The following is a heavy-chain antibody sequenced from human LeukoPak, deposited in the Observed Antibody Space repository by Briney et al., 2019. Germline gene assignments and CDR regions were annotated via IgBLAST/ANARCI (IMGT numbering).Heavy chain of an antibody. CDR1: GGSFSGYY. CDR2: INHSGST. D-gene: IGHD2-21*02. Sequence: SETLSLTCAVYGGSFSGYYWSWIRQPPGKGLEWIGEINHSGSTNYNPSLKSRVTKSVDTSKNQFSLKLSSVTAADTAVYYCARGDQYCGGDCYSYYYYYYGMDVWGQGTTVTVSS. J-gene: IGHJ6*02. V-gene: IGHV4-34*01. CDR3: ARGDQYCGGDCYSYYYYYYGMDV.